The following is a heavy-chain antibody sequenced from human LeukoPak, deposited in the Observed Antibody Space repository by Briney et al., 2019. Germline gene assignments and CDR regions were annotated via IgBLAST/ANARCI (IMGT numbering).Heavy chain of an antibody. D-gene: IGHD3-22*01. CDR2: IKQDGSEN. J-gene: IGHJ4*02. V-gene: IGHV3-7*02. CDR1: GFSFSIYW. CDR3: AKAPYYFDSSGYYPAYYFDY. Sequence: GGSLRLSCAASGFSFSIYWMSWVRQAPGKGLEWVANIKQDGSENYYVDSVRGRFTISRDNAKNSLYLQMNSLRAEDTAVYYCAKAPYYFDSSGYYPAYYFDYWGQGTLVTVSS.